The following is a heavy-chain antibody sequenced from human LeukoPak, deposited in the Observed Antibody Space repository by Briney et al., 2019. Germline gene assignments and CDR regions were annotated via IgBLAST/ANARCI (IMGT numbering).Heavy chain of an antibody. CDR3: AKDLTTVTTQGDY. D-gene: IGHD4-17*01. CDR1: GFTFGSYG. V-gene: IGHV3-30*02. CDR2: IRDDGSDK. Sequence: GGSLRLSCAASGFTFGSYGLHWVRQAPGKGLEWVAFIRDDGSDKYYADSVKGRFTNSRDNSKNTLYLQMNSLRTEDTAVYYCAKDLTTVTTQGDYWGQGTLVTVSS. J-gene: IGHJ4*02.